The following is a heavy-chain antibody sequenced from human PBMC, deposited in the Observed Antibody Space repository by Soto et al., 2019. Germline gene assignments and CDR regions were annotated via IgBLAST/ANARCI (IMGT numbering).Heavy chain of an antibody. V-gene: IGHV4-59*01. CDR1: GGSLSSYY. CDR3: AREGSYKNYYYYGMDV. Sequence: SETLSLTCTVPGGSLSSYYWSWIRQPPGKGLEWIGYIYYSGSTNYNPSLKSRVTISVDTSKNQFSLKLSSVTAADTAVYYCAREGSYKNYYYYGMDVWGQGTTVTVSS. CDR2: IYYSGST. D-gene: IGHD2-15*01. J-gene: IGHJ6*02.